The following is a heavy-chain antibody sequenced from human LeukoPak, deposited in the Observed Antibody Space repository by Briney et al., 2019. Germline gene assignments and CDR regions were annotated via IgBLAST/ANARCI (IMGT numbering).Heavy chain of an antibody. CDR2: IYYSGST. CDR1: DYSISSGYGYY. V-gene: IGHV4-61*08. D-gene: IGHD2-15*01. Sequence: PSETLSLTCTVSDYSISSGYGYYWGWIRQPPGKGLEWIGYIYYSGSTNYNPSLKSRVTISVDTSKNQFSLKLRSVTAADTAVYYCARTTEGYCRGRSCYSYYYYMDVWGKGTTVTVSS. J-gene: IGHJ6*03. CDR3: ARTTEGYCRGRSCYSYYYYMDV.